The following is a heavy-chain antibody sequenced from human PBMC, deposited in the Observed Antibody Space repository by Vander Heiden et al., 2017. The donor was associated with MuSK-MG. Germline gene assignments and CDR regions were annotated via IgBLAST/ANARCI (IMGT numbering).Heavy chain of an antibody. CDR2: ISGNGDGT. V-gene: IGHV3-23*01. CDR1: GLTFSTYA. Sequence: EVQLLESGGGLVQPEGSLRLSCAASGLTFSTYAMSWVRQAPGKGLEWVSSISGNGDGTYYADSVKGHFTISRDNSKNTLYLQMNSLRAEDTAVYYCAAQWLLLGAFDIWGQGTMVTVSS. J-gene: IGHJ3*02. CDR3: AAQWLLLGAFDI. D-gene: IGHD6-19*01.